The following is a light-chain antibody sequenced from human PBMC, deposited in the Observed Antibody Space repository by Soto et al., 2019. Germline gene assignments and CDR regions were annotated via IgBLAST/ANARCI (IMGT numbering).Light chain of an antibody. CDR3: QEYGTSRT. Sequence: EGVLTQSPDTLSLSPGERATLSCRASQSIGSSYIAWYQQKPGQAPRLLIYGASTRATDIPDRFSGSGSGTDFTLTISRLEPEDFAVYYCQEYGTSRTFGQGTKVEIK. J-gene: IGKJ1*01. V-gene: IGKV3-20*01. CDR2: GAS. CDR1: QSIGSSY.